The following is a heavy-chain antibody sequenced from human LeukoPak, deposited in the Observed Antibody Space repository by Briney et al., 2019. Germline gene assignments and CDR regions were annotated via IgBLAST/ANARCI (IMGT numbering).Heavy chain of an antibody. J-gene: IGHJ6*03. V-gene: IGHV1-8*03. CDR1: GYTFTSYD. D-gene: IGHD2-15*01. CDR3: ARARGGVVVVAASKSYYYYYMDV. Sequence: ASVKVSCKASGYTFTSYDINWVRQATGQGLESMGWMNPNSGNTGYAQKFQGRVTITRNTSISTAYMALSSLRSDDTAVYYCARARGGVVVVAASKSYYYYYMDVWGKGTTVTVSS. CDR2: MNPNSGNT.